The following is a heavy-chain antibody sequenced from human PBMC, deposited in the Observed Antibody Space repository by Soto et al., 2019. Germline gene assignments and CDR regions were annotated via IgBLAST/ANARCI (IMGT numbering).Heavy chain of an antibody. Sequence: ASVKVSCKASGGTFSSYAISWVRQAPGQGLEWMGGIIAIFGTANYAQKFQGRVTITADESTSTAYMELSSLRSEDTAVYYCARESLSHDSTFDYWGQGTLVTVSS. D-gene: IGHD3-22*01. J-gene: IGHJ4*02. CDR1: GGTFSSYA. CDR3: ARESLSHDSTFDY. V-gene: IGHV1-69*13. CDR2: IIAIFGTA.